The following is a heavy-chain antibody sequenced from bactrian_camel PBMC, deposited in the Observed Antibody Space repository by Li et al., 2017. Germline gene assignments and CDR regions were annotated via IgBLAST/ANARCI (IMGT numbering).Heavy chain of an antibody. Sequence: DVQLVESGGGLVQPGGSLRLSCAASGFTFSSVSMTWIRQAPGKGLEWVSSINGGGSTTTYADSVKGRFTISKDNARNTMSLRMTNLRPADTAVYFCAARIEDYCSDGSWCSSDFGYWGQGTQVTVS. CDR2: INGGGSTT. CDR1: GFTFSSVS. J-gene: IGHJ6*01. V-gene: IGHV3S42*01. CDR3: AARIEDYCSDGSWCSSDFGY. D-gene: IGHD3*01.